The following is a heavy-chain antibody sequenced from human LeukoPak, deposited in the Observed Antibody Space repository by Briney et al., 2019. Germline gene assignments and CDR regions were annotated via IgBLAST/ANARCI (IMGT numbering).Heavy chain of an antibody. CDR2: IYYSGST. D-gene: IGHD1-26*01. CDR1: GGSISSYY. J-gene: IGHJ4*02. V-gene: IGHV4-59*08. CDR3: ASVPSGSYGGD. Sequence: SETLSLTCTVSGGSISSYYWSWIRQPPGKGLEWIGYIYYSGSTNYNPSLKSRVTISVDTSRNQFSLKLSSVTAADTAVYYCASVPSGSYGGDWGQGTLVTVSS.